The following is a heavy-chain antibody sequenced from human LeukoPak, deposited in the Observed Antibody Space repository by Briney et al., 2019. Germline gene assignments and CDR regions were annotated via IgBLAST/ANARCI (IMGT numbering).Heavy chain of an antibody. CDR1: GGSISSGSYS. CDR2: VYTSGST. V-gene: IGHV4-61*02. Sequence: SETLSLTCTVSGGSISSGSYSWSWIRQPAGKGLEWIGRVYTSGSTNYNPSLKSGVTISVDTSKNQFSLKLSSVTAADTAVYYCARGQMGYCSSTSCLGAFDIWGQGTMVTVSS. D-gene: IGHD2-2*01. J-gene: IGHJ3*02. CDR3: ARGQMGYCSSTSCLGAFDI.